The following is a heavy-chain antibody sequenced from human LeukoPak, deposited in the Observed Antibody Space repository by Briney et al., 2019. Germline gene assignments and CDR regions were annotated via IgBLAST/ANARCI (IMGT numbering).Heavy chain of an antibody. D-gene: IGHD3-16*01. CDR2: IYYSGST. CDR3: AREIGVVDAFDI. V-gene: IGHV4-59*01. Sequence: PSETLSLTCTVSGGSISSYYWSWVRQPPGKGVEWIGYIYYSGSTNYNPSLKSRVTISVDTSKNQFSLKLSSVTAADTAVYYCAREIGVVDAFDIWGQGTMVTVSS. J-gene: IGHJ3*02. CDR1: GGSISSYY.